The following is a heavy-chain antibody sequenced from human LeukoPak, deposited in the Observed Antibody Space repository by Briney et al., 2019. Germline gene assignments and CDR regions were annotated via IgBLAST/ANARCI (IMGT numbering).Heavy chain of an antibody. CDR3: ARDPNFVYCGGDCSGFAP. Sequence: SETLSLTCSVSGGSIKSGPYFWGWIRQPPGKGLEWIGIIFYSGLTYYNPSLKSRVTISVDTSKNQFSLKLSSVTAADTAVYYCARDPNFVYCGGDCSGFAPGGQGTRVPVSS. J-gene: IGHJ5*02. CDR1: GGSIKSGPYF. D-gene: IGHD2-21*02. CDR2: IFYSGLT. V-gene: IGHV4-39*07.